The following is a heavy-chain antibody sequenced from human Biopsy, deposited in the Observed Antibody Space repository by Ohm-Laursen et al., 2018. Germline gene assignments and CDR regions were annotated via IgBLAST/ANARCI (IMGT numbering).Heavy chain of an antibody. CDR3: ARDPLNGHKHFDY. Sequence: ASVKVSCKASSYTFTDYNIHWMRQAPGQGLEWLGYINCKTGATNYAQKFQGTVTMTRDTSISTVYLALSSLRSADTAIYYCARDPLNGHKHFDYWGQGSLVTVSS. D-gene: IGHD2-8*01. CDR1: SYTFTDYN. CDR2: INCKTGAT. V-gene: IGHV1-2*02. J-gene: IGHJ4*02.